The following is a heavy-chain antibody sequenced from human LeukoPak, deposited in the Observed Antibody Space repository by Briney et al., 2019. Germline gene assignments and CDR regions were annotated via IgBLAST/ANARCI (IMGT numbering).Heavy chain of an antibody. CDR2: ISSSGSTI. J-gene: IGHJ5*02. V-gene: IGHV3-11*04. CDR3: ARERFYSDGSGYYKSFDP. CDR1: GFTFSDYY. D-gene: IGHD3-22*01. Sequence: GGSLRLSCAASGFTFSDYYMTWIRQAPGKGLEWISSISSSGSTIYYADSVKGRFTISRDNAKNSLYLQMNSLRAEDTAVYYCARERFYSDGSGYYKSFDPWGQGTLVTVSS.